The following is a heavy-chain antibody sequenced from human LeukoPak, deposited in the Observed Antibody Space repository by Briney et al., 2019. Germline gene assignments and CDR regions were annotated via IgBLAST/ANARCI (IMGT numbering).Heavy chain of an antibody. D-gene: IGHD3-3*01. Sequence: SETLSLTCTVSGGSISGQYWSWIRQPPGRGLEWIGYISYSGNTRYNPSLTSRVTISVDTSKNQFSLKLSSMTAADTSVYYCARLRFSEWLFPWFDPWGQGTLVTVSS. J-gene: IGHJ5*02. CDR1: GGSISGQY. CDR2: ISYSGNT. V-gene: IGHV4-59*08. CDR3: ARLRFSEWLFPWFDP.